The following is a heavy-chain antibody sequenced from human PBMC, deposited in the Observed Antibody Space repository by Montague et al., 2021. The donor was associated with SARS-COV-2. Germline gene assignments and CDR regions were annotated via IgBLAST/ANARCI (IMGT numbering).Heavy chain of an antibody. Sequence: SETLSLTCTVSGGSISTRRYSWGWIRQPPGKGLEWIGSTHYTGNTYYNPSLESRLTISIDTSKNQISLKLTSVTAADTAVYYCATRLTGHGRGNEYFQDWGQGTLVTVSS. CDR1: GGSISTRRYS. J-gene: IGHJ1*01. CDR2: THYTGNT. V-gene: IGHV4-39*01. D-gene: IGHD3-9*01. CDR3: ATRLTGHGRGNEYFQD.